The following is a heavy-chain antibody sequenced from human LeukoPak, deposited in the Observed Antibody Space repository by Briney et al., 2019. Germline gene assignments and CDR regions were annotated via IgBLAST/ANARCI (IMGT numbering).Heavy chain of an antibody. D-gene: IGHD3-10*01. CDR1: AFTFSDYY. CDR2: ISSTSSTM. Sequence: PGGSLRLSRAASAFTFSDYYMSWIRQAPGKGLAWISYISSTSSTMYYADSVKGRFTISRDNAKNSLYLQMNSLRAEDTAVYYCARCGDGLPCDFDFWGQGTLVTVSS. V-gene: IGHV3-11*04. J-gene: IGHJ4*02. CDR3: ARCGDGLPCDFDF.